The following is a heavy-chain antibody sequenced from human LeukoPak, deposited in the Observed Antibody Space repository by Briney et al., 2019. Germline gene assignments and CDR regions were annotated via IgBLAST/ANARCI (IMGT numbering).Heavy chain of an antibody. J-gene: IGHJ4*02. V-gene: IGHV4-34*01. D-gene: IGHD3-10*01. CDR3: ARGRITMVRGVRTFDY. Sequence: PSETLSLTCAAYGGSFSGYYWSWIRQPPGKGLEWIGEINHSGSTNYNPSLKSRVTISVDTSKNQFSLKLSSVTAADTAVYYCARGRITMVRGVRTFDYWGQGTLVTVSS. CDR1: GGSFSGYY. CDR2: INHSGST.